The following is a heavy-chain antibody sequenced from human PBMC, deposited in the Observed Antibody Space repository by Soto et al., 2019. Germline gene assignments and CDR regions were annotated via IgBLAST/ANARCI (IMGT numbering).Heavy chain of an antibody. D-gene: IGHD3-9*01. Sequence: GASVKVSCKASGCTFSSYAISCVRQAPGQVLEWMGGIIPIFGTANYAQKFQGRVTITADRSTSTAYMELSSLRFEDTAVYYCARDGGTRLRYFDWLLTFDYWGQGTLVTVSS. CDR1: GCTFSSYA. J-gene: IGHJ4*02. CDR2: IIPIFGTA. V-gene: IGHV1-69*06. CDR3: ARDGGTRLRYFDWLLTFDY.